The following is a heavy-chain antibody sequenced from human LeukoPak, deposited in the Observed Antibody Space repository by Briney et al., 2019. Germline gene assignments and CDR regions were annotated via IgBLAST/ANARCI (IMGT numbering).Heavy chain of an antibody. CDR1: GYTFTSYG. V-gene: IGHV1-18*01. CDR3: ARDEGSDYYDSSGYYWSLDY. CDR2: ISAYNGNT. Sequence: ASVKVSCKASGYTFTSYGISWVRQAPGQGLEWMGWISAYNGNTNYAQKLQGRVTMTTDTSTSTAYMELRSLRSDDTTVYYCARDEGSDYYDSSGYYWSLDYWGQGTLVTVSS. J-gene: IGHJ4*02. D-gene: IGHD3-22*01.